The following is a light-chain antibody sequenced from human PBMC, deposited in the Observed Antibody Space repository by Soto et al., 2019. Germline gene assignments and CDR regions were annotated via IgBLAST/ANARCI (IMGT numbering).Light chain of an antibody. CDR3: SSYGGINNFGV. Sequence: QSALTQPPSASGSPGQSVTISCTGTSSDVGGYQYVSWYQQHPGKAPKLMIFEVNKRPSGVPDRFSGSKSGNTASLTVSGLNAEDEADSSSSSYGGINNFGVFGTGTKLTVL. V-gene: IGLV2-8*01. J-gene: IGLJ1*01. CDR1: SSDVGGYQY. CDR2: EVN.